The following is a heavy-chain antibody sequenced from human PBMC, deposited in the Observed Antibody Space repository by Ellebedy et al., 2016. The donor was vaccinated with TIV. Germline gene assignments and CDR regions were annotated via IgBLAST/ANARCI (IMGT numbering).Heavy chain of an antibody. CDR3: EGGDGFSLDY. CDR1: GFPFDTYG. Sequence: GESLKISCAASGFPFDTYGMHWVRQAPGKGLEWVAVISHDGSKKYYSDSVKGRFTISRDNSKNTLYLQMNSLRPEDTALYYCEGGDGFSLDYWGQGTQVTVSS. CDR2: ISHDGSKK. D-gene: IGHD5-24*01. V-gene: IGHV3-30*03. J-gene: IGHJ4*02.